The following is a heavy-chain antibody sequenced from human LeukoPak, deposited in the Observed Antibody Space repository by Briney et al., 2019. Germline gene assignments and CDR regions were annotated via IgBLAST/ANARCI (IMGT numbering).Heavy chain of an antibody. CDR1: GGSISSSSYY. J-gene: IGHJ5*02. CDR3: ARPGYYGSGTNPT. Sequence: PSETLSLTCTVSGGSISSSSYYWAWIRQPPGKGLEWIGEINHSGSTNYNPSLKSRVTISVDTSKNQFSLKLSSVTAADTAVYYCARPGYYGSGTNPTWGQGTLVTVSS. V-gene: IGHV4-39*07. D-gene: IGHD3-10*01. CDR2: INHSGST.